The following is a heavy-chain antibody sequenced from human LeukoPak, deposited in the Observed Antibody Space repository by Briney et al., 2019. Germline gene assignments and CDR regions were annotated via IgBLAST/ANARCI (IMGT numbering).Heavy chain of an antibody. J-gene: IGHJ5*02. CDR3: ARDRGYWFDP. CDR2: ITSNSSTI. Sequence: PGGSLRLSCAASGFTFSSYSMHWVRQAPGKGLEWVSYITSNSSTIYYADSVKGRFTISRDNAKNSLYLQMNSLRAEDTAVYYCARDRGYWFDPWGQGTLVTVSS. CDR1: GFTFSSYS. V-gene: IGHV3-48*01. D-gene: IGHD3-16*01.